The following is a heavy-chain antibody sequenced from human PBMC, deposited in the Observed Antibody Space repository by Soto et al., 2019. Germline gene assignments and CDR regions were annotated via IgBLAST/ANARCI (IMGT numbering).Heavy chain of an antibody. V-gene: IGHV4-39*01. CDR3: ARLRYYGSGSYYRAPSFDY. D-gene: IGHD3-10*01. J-gene: IGHJ4*02. CDR1: GGSISSSSYY. CDR2: IYYSGST. Sequence: SETLSLTCTVSGGSISSSSYYWGWIRQPPGKGLEWIGSIYYSGSTYYNPSLKSRVTISVDTSKNQFSLKLSSVTAADTAVYYCARLRYYGSGSYYRAPSFDYWGQGTLVTSPQ.